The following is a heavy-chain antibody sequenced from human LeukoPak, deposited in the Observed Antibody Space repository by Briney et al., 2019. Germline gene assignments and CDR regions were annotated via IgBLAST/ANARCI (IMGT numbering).Heavy chain of an antibody. Sequence: GGSLRLSCAASGFTFSSYWMHWVRQAPGKGLMWASRINSDGSSTTYADSVKGRFTISRDNAKNTLFLQMDSLRAEDTAVYYCAREGSGGIDYWGQGTLVTVSS. CDR1: GFTFSSYW. CDR2: INSDGSST. CDR3: AREGSGGIDY. V-gene: IGHV3-74*01. J-gene: IGHJ4*02. D-gene: IGHD1-26*01.